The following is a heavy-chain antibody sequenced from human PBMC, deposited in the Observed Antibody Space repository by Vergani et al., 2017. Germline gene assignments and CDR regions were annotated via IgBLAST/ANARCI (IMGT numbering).Heavy chain of an antibody. Sequence: QVQLQQWGAGLLKPSGTLSLTCAVYGGSFSGYYWSWIRQPPGKGLEWIGEINHSGSTNYNPSLKSRVTISVDTSKNQFSLKLSSVTAADTAVYYCARGGKSGYSGYGPGWFDPWGQGTLVTVSS. D-gene: IGHD5-12*01. CDR1: GGSFSGYY. CDR2: INHSGST. CDR3: ARGGKSGYSGYGPGWFDP. J-gene: IGHJ5*02. V-gene: IGHV4-34*01.